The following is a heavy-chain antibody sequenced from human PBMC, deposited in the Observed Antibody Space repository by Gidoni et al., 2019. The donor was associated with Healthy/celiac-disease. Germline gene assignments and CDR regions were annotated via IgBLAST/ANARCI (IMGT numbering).Heavy chain of an antibody. V-gene: IGHV3-9*01. CDR1: GFTFDDYA. D-gene: IGHD5-12*01. J-gene: IGHJ4*02. Sequence: EVPLVESGGGLVQPGRSLRLSCAASGFTFDDYAMHWVRQAPGKGLECVSGISWNSGSIGYADSVKGRFTISRDNAKNSLYLQMNSLRAEDTALYYCAKDVIYSGYEGGSAIDYWGQGTLVTVSS. CDR3: AKDVIYSGYEGGSAIDY. CDR2: ISWNSGSI.